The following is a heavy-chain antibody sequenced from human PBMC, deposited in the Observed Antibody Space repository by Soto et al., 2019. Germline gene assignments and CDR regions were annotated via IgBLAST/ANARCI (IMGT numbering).Heavy chain of an antibody. J-gene: IGHJ1*01. CDR3: AKGVVVATTSFQH. CDR1: GFTFSSYG. V-gene: IGHV3-30*18. D-gene: IGHD2-15*01. CDR2: ISYDGSDK. Sequence: QVQLVESGGGVVQPGRSLRLFCAASGFTFSSYGMHWVRQAPGTGLEWVAVISYDGSDKYYADSVKGRFTISRDNSNNSLYLQMDSLRAVDTAVYYCAKGVVVATTSFQHWGQGTLVTVSS.